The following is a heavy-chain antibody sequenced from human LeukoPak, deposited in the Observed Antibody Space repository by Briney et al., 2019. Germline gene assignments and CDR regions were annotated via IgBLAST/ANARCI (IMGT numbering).Heavy chain of an antibody. CDR3: ARDSGATPNQINWLDP. CDR2: FDYDGNT. Sequence: PSETLSLTCAVSGGSITTYYWAWIRQPPGEGLEWIGYFDYDGNTNYNPSLKGRVTISVDTSKTQLSLKLASVTAEDTAVYYCARDSGATPNQINWLDPWGQGTLVTVSS. J-gene: IGHJ5*02. CDR1: GGSITTYY. V-gene: IGHV4-59*01. D-gene: IGHD1-26*01.